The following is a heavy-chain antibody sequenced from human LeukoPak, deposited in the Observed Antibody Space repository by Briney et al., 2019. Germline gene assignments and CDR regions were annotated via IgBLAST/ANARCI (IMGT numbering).Heavy chain of an antibody. CDR1: GYTFTSYG. V-gene: IGHV1-18*01. Sequence: ASVKVSCKASGYTFTSYGISWVRQAPGQGREWMGWISPYNGNTNYAQRLQGRVTLTTDTSTSTAYMELRSLRSDDTAVYYCARDGKPYYDILTGYEDYYYGMDVWAQGTTVTVSS. J-gene: IGHJ6*02. CDR2: ISPYNGNT. CDR3: ARDGKPYYDILTGYEDYYYGMDV. D-gene: IGHD3-9*01.